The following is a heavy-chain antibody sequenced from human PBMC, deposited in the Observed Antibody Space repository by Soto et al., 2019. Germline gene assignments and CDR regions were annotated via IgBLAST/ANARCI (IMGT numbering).Heavy chain of an antibody. CDR3: ARESYRLVVGATTHSYGMDV. D-gene: IGHD1-26*01. Sequence: ASVKVSCKASGYTFTSYGISWVRQAPGQGLEWLGWISAYNGNTNYAQKLQGRVTMTTDTSTSTAYMELRSLRSDDTAVYYCARESYRLVVGATTHSYGMDVWGQGNKVTGS. V-gene: IGHV1-18*01. CDR2: ISAYNGNT. CDR1: GYTFTSYG. J-gene: IGHJ6*02.